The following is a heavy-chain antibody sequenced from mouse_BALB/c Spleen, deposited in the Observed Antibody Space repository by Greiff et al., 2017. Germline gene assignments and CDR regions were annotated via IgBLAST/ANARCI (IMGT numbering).Heavy chain of an antibody. J-gene: IGHJ4*01. CDR3: ASITTVVANPLYYYAMDY. D-gene: IGHD1-1*01. Sequence: EVQLQQSGPELEKPGASVKISCKASGYSFTGYNMNWVKQSNGKSLEWIGNIDPYYGGTSYNQKFKGKATLTVDKSSSTAYMQLKSLTSEDSAVYYCASITTVVANPLYYYAMDYWGQGTSVTVSS. V-gene: IGHV1-39*01. CDR1: GYSFTGYN. CDR2: IDPYYGGT.